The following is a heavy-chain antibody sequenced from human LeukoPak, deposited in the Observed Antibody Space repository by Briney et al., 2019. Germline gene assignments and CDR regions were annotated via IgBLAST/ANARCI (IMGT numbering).Heavy chain of an antibody. J-gene: IGHJ4*02. Sequence: SVKVSCKASGGTFSSYAISWVRQAPGQGLEWMGRIIPILGIANYAQKFQGRVTITADKSTSTAYMELSSLRSEDTAVYYCARDGWEGRYFDWLLFYWGLGTLVTVSS. CDR2: IIPILGIA. CDR1: GGTFSSYA. V-gene: IGHV1-69*04. CDR3: ARDGWEGRYFDWLLFY. D-gene: IGHD3-9*01.